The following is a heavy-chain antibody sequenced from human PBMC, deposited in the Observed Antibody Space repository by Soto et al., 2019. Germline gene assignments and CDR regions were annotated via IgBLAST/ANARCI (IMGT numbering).Heavy chain of an antibody. D-gene: IGHD3-22*01. Sequence: VQLVQSGAEVKKPGASVKVSCKASGYTFASYGINWVRQAPGQGLEWLGWISPYDGYTHYAQILQGRVSMTTDTSTKTAYMELRSLRSDDTAMYYCARGGYYDSSGARNYYFYGMNVWGQWTTVTVSS. J-gene: IGHJ6*02. CDR3: ARGGYYDSSGARNYYFYGMNV. CDR2: ISPYDGYT. CDR1: GYTFASYG. V-gene: IGHV1-18*01.